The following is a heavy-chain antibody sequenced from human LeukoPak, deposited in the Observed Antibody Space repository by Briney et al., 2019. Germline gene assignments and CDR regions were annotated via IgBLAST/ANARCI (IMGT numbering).Heavy chain of an antibody. V-gene: IGHV3-7*01. Sequence: GASLRLSCAASGFTFSTYWMSWVRQAPGKGLEWVANINQDRSEKYYVDSVKGRFTISRDNAKNSLYLQMNSLRAEDTAIYYCARDKPYGDSSDYWGQGTLVTVSS. CDR3: ARDKPYGDSSDY. J-gene: IGHJ4*02. CDR2: INQDRSEK. CDR1: GFTFSTYW. D-gene: IGHD4-17*01.